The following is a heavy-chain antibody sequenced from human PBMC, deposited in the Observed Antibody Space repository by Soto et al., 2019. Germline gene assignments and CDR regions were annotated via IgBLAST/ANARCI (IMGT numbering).Heavy chain of an antibody. D-gene: IGHD3-10*01. J-gene: IGHJ3*02. Sequence: PSETLSLTCAVYGGSFSGYYWSWIRQPPGKGLEWIGEINHSGSTNYNPSLKSRVTISVDTSKNQFSLKLSSVTAADTAVYYCVRRGIWFGELFDIWGQGTMVTV. CDR1: GGSFSGYY. CDR2: INHSGST. CDR3: VRRGIWFGELFDI. V-gene: IGHV4-34*01.